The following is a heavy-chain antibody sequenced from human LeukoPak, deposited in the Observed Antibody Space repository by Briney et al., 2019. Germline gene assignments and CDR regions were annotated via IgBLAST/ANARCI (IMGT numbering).Heavy chain of an antibody. J-gene: IGHJ6*02. Sequence: GASVKVSCKASGYTFTSYGISWVRQAPEEGLEWMGWISAYNGNTNYAQKLQGRVTMTTDTSTSTAYMELRSLRSDDTAVYYCARDQDFWSGYYYYGMDVWGQGTTVTVSS. CDR3: ARDQDFWSGYYYYGMDV. CDR1: GYTFTSYG. V-gene: IGHV1-18*01. D-gene: IGHD3-3*01. CDR2: ISAYNGNT.